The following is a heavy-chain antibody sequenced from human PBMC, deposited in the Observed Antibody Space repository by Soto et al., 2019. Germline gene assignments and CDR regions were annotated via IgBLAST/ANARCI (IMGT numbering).Heavy chain of an antibody. Sequence: QVQLVQSGAEVKKPGASVKVSCKASGYTFTSYAMHWVRQAPGQRLEWMGWINAGNGNTKYSQKFQGRVTITRDTSASKAYRELSSLRSEDTAVYYCAREGYRYAQIFDYWGQGTLVTVSS. D-gene: IGHD5-18*01. CDR1: GYTFTSYA. CDR2: INAGNGNT. CDR3: AREGYRYAQIFDY. V-gene: IGHV1-3*01. J-gene: IGHJ4*02.